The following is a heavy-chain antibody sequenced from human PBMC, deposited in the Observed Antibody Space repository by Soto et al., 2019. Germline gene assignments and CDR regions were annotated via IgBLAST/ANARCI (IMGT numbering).Heavy chain of an antibody. Sequence: SVKVSCKASGGTFSSYAISWVRQAPGQGLEWMGGIIPIFGTANYAQKFQGRVTITSDESTSTAYLELSSLRSEDTAVYYCARDNRVWWVRHSEADAFDMWGQGKMVTVAS. CDR3: ARDNRVWWVRHSEADAFDM. D-gene: IGHD2-8*02. CDR1: GGTFSSYA. CDR2: IIPIFGTA. V-gene: IGHV1-69*13. J-gene: IGHJ3*02.